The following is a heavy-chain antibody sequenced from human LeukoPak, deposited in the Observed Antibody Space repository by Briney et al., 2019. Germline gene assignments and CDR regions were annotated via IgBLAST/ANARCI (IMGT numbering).Heavy chain of an antibody. Sequence: ASVKVSCKTTEDTLRNVAFSWVRQAPGQGLEWLGGIIPMIATASYSQKFQGRVSINADKSTNTVYMELSSLKLEDTAVYYCARGAGWLYDWGQGTLVIVSS. D-gene: IGHD3-22*01. J-gene: IGHJ4*02. V-gene: IGHV1-69*06. CDR3: ARGAGWLYD. CDR1: EDTLRNVA. CDR2: IIPMIATA.